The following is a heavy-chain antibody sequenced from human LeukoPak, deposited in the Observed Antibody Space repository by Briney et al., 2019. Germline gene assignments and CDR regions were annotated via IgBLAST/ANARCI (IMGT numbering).Heavy chain of an antibody. J-gene: IGHJ3*02. D-gene: IGHD3-22*01. CDR3: ASLKNYYDSSGNLVTDAFDI. V-gene: IGHV4-4*07. CDR1: GVSISSYY. CDR2: IHTSGST. Sequence: SETLSLTCTVSGVSISSYYWSWIRQPAGKGLEWIGRIHTSGSTNYNPSLKSRVTMSVDTSKNQFSLKLSSVTAADTAVYYCASLKNYYDSSGNLVTDAFDIWGQGTMVTVSS.